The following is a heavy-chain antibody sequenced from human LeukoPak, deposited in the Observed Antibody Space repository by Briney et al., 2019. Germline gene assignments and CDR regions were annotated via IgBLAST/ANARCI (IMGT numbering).Heavy chain of an antibody. J-gene: IGHJ4*02. CDR1: GFTFSSYG. D-gene: IGHD3-10*01. V-gene: IGHV3-30*18. Sequence: GRSLRLSCAASGFTFSSYGMHWVRQAPGKGLEWVAVISYDGSNKYYADSVKGRFTISRDNSKNTLYLQMNSLRAEDTAVYYCAKDRWFGELAPLEWGQGTLVTVSS. CDR2: ISYDGSNK. CDR3: AKDRWFGELAPLE.